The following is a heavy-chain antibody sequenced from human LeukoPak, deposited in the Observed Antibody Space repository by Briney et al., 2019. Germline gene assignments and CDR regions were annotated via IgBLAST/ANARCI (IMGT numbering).Heavy chain of an antibody. J-gene: IGHJ4*02. Sequence: ASVKVSCKASGYTFTGYYMHWVRQAPGQGLEWMGWINPNSGGTNYAQKLQGRVTMTTDTSTSTAYMELRSLRSDDTAVYYCARDQRARTYYYDSSGYYSDYWGQGTLVTVSS. CDR3: ARDQRARTYYYDSSGYYSDY. CDR1: GYTFTGYY. D-gene: IGHD3-22*01. V-gene: IGHV1-2*02. CDR2: INPNSGGT.